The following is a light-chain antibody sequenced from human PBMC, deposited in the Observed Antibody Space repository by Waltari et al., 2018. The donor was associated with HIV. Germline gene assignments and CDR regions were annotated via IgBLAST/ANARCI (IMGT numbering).Light chain of an antibody. CDR3: CSYAGSSTFGV. CDR2: EVS. V-gene: IGLV2-23*02. J-gene: IGLJ3*02. Sequence: QSALTPPASVSGSPGQSITISCTGTSRDVGSYNLVSWYQQHPGKAPKLMIYEVSKRPSGVSNRFSGSKSGNTASLTISGLQAEDEADYYCCSYAGSSTFGVFGGGTKLTVL. CDR1: SRDVGSYNL.